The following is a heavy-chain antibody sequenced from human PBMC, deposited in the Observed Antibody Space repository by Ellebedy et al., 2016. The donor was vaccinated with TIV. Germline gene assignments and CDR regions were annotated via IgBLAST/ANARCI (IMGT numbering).Heavy chain of an antibody. D-gene: IGHD1-1*01. CDR2: IYYSGST. V-gene: IGHV4-31*03. CDR3: AIRRTGTDNWFDP. Sequence: MPSETLSLTCTVSGGSISSGGYYWSWIRQHPWKGLEWIGYIYYSGSTYYNPSLKSRVTISVDTSKNQFSLKLSSVTAADTAVYYCAIRRTGTDNWFDPWGQGTLVTVSS. J-gene: IGHJ5*02. CDR1: GGSISSGGYY.